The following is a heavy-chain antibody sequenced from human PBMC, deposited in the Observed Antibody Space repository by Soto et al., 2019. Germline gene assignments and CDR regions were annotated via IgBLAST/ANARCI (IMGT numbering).Heavy chain of an antibody. D-gene: IGHD3-22*01. CDR3: TRDPYYYDSSGYYKNYYYYYGMDV. Sequence: QVQLVESGGGVVQPGRSLRLSCAASGFTFSSYAMHWVRQAPGKGLEWVAVISYDGSNKYYADSVKGRFTISRDNSKNTLYLQMNSLRAEDTAVYYCTRDPYYYDSSGYYKNYYYYYGMDVWGQGTTVTVSS. CDR1: GFTFSSYA. CDR2: ISYDGSNK. J-gene: IGHJ6*02. V-gene: IGHV3-30-3*01.